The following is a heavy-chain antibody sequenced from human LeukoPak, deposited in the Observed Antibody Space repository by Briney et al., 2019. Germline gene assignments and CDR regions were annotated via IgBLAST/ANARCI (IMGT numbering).Heavy chain of an antibody. CDR3: ATDSSQITMVRGYGY. J-gene: IGHJ4*02. CDR1: GYTLTKLS. V-gene: IGHV1-24*01. D-gene: IGHD3-10*01. CDR2: FDPEDGET. Sequence: ASVKVCGKVAGYTLTKLSMHGGGQAPGKGGEGRGGFDPEDGETIYAQKFQGRVSVTEDTSTDTAYMELSSLRSEDTAVYYCATDSSQITMVRGYGYWGQGTLVTVSS.